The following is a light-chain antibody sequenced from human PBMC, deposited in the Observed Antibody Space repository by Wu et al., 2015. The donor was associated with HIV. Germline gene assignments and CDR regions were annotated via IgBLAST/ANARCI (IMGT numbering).Light chain of an antibody. CDR3: QQYNDWPT. CDR2: GAS. V-gene: IGKV3-15*01. Sequence: EIVMTQSPATLSVSPGERVTLSCRASQSVNSHIAWYQQKPGQAPSLLMFGASTRATGIPARFSGGGSGTDFTLTISSMESEDFAIYYCQQYNDWPTFGQGTKVEI. J-gene: IGKJ1*01. CDR1: QSVNSH.